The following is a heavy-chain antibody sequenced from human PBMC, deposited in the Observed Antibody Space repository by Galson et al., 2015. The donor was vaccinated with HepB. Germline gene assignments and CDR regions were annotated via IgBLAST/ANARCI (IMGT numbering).Heavy chain of an antibody. CDR2: FDPEDGET. D-gene: IGHD3-22*01. CDR1: GYTLTELS. CDR3: ATDPGPYYYDSSGYLY. V-gene: IGHV1-24*01. Sequence: SVKVSCKVSGYTLTELSMHWVRQAPGKGLEWMGGFDPEDGETIYAQKFQGRVTMTEDTSTDTAYMELSSLRSEDTAVYYCATDPGPYYYDSSGYLYWGQGTLVTVSS. J-gene: IGHJ4*02.